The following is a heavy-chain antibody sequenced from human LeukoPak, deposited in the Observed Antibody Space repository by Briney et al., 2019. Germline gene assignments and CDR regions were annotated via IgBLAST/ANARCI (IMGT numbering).Heavy chain of an antibody. CDR1: GFTFSSYE. CDR3: AKDRSRGWKSIFDY. Sequence: GGSLRLSCAASGFTFSSYEMNWVRRAPGKGLEWVSYISSSGSTVYYADPVKGRFTISRDNAKNSLYLQMNSLRAEDTAVYYCAKDRSRGWKSIFDYWGQGTLVTVSS. J-gene: IGHJ4*02. CDR2: ISSSGSTV. D-gene: IGHD3-10*01. V-gene: IGHV3-48*03.